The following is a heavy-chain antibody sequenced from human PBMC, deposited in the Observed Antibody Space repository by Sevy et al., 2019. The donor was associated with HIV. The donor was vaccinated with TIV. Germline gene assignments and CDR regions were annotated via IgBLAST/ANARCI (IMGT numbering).Heavy chain of an antibody. V-gene: IGHV3-33*01. Sequence: GGSLRLSCAASGFTFSTYGMHWVRQAPGKGLEWVAATWFDGSNTYYADSVKGRFTISRDIAKNTLHLQMNSLRAEDTAVYYCARDLEFYDYGDYGPAFMPDYWGQGTLVTVSS. D-gene: IGHD4-17*01. J-gene: IGHJ4*02. CDR1: GFTFSTYG. CDR3: ARDLEFYDYGDYGPAFMPDY. CDR2: TWFDGSNT.